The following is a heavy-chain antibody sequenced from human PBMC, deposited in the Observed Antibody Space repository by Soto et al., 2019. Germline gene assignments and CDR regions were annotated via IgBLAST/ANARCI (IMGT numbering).Heavy chain of an antibody. J-gene: IGHJ3*02. CDR1: GGTFSSYA. V-gene: IGHV1-69*12. CDR3: ARSFYDSSGHDAFDI. D-gene: IGHD3-22*01. Sequence: QVQLVQSGAEVKKPGSSVKVSCKASGGTFSSYAISWVRQAPGQGLEWMGGIIPIFGKAKYAQKFQGRVTITADESTSKAYMELSSLRSEDTAVYYCARSFYDSSGHDAFDIWGQGTMVTVSS. CDR2: IIPIFGKA.